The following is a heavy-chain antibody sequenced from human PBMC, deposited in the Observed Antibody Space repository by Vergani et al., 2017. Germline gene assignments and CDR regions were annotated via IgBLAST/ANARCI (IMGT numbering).Heavy chain of an antibody. V-gene: IGHV3-30-3*01. D-gene: IGHD1-14*01. CDR1: GFTFSSYA. CDR2: ISYDGSNK. Sequence: QVQLVESGGGVVQPGRSLRLSCAASGFTFSSYAMHWVRQAPGKGLEWVAVISYDGSNKYYADSVKGRFTISRDNSKNTLYLQMNSLRAEDTAVYYCARDPDKGPGDAFDIWGQGTMVTGSS. J-gene: IGHJ3*02. CDR3: ARDPDKGPGDAFDI.